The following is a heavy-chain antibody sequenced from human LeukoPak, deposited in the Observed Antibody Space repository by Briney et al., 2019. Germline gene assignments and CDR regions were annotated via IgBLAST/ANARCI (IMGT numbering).Heavy chain of an antibody. CDR2: ISDSGGST. J-gene: IGHJ3*02. V-gene: IGHV3-23*01. CDR3: AKVLAVTGTPGGDAFDI. D-gene: IGHD6-19*01. CDR1: GFTFSSYA. Sequence: GGSLRLSCAASGFTFSSYAMRWVRQAPGKGLEWVSAISDSGGSTYYADSVKGRFTISRDNPKNTLYRQMNSLRAEDTAVYYCAKVLAVTGTPGGDAFDIWGQGTMVTVSS.